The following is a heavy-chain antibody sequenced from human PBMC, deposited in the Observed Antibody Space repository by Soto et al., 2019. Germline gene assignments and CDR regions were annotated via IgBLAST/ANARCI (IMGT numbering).Heavy chain of an antibody. CDR1: GYIFTNYW. V-gene: IGHV5-51*01. D-gene: IGHD4-17*01. Sequence: GESLKISCMGSGYIFTNYWIGWVRQMPGKGLEWMGIIYPGDSDTRYSPSFQGQVTISVDKSVSTAYLQWSSLKASDTAMYYRARHPYGDYDAMYVWGQGTTVTVSS. CDR2: IYPGDSDT. J-gene: IGHJ6*02. CDR3: ARHPYGDYDAMYV.